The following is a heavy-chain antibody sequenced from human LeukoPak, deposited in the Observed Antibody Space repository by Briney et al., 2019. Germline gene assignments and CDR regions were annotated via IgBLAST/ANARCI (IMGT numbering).Heavy chain of an antibody. CDR3: ARGYCSGGSCYSPVDY. D-gene: IGHD2-15*01. CDR1: GFTFSSYW. J-gene: IGHJ4*02. V-gene: IGHV3-74*01. Sequence: PGGSLRLSCAASGFTFSSYWMHWVRQAPGKGLVWVSRINSDGSSTSYTDSVKGRFTISRDNAKNTLYLQMNSPRAEDTAVYYCARGYCSGGSCYSPVDYWGQGTLVTVSS. CDR2: INSDGSST.